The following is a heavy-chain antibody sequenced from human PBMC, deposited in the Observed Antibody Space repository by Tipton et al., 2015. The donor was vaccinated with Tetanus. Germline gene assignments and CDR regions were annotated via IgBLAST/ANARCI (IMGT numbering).Heavy chain of an antibody. Sequence: SLRLSCAASGFTFSSYAMHWVRQAPGKGLEWVAVISYDGSNKYYADSVKGRFTISRDNSKNTLYLQMNSLRAEDTAVYYCARSGWVVVITHFDYWGQGILVTVSS. J-gene: IGHJ4*02. D-gene: IGHD3-22*01. CDR1: GFTFSSYA. CDR3: ARSGWVVVITHFDY. CDR2: ISYDGSNK. V-gene: IGHV3-30-3*01.